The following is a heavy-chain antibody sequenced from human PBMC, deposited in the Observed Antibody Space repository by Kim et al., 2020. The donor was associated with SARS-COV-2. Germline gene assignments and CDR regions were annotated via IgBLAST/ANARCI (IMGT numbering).Heavy chain of an antibody. Sequence: SETLSLTCTVSGDSITNYYWSWIRQPPGRGLEWIGSIHYSGSTSYNPSLKYRLTISLDTAQSQFSLRLTSVTAADTAVYYCARLGSSSGWFPYYYMDVWGKGTAVTVS. D-gene: IGHD6-19*01. V-gene: IGHV4-59*08. CDR3: ARLGSSSGWFPYYYMDV. J-gene: IGHJ6*03. CDR2: IHYSGST. CDR1: GDSITNYY.